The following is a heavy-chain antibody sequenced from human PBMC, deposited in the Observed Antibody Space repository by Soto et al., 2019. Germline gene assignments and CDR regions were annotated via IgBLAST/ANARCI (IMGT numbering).Heavy chain of an antibody. Sequence: EVQMAESGGGLVQPGGSLRLSCAASGFTFSSYWMNWVRQAPGKGLEWVANIEQDGSEKYYVDSVKGRFTISRNNAKNSLYLQMNSLRAEDTAVYYCARGTNLFDHWGQGTLVTVSS. J-gene: IGHJ5*02. CDR3: ARGTNLFDH. CDR1: GFTFSSYW. CDR2: IEQDGSEK. V-gene: IGHV3-7*04. D-gene: IGHD1-1*01.